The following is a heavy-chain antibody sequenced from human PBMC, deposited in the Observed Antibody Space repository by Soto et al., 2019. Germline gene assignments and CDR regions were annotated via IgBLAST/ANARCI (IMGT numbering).Heavy chain of an antibody. CDR1: GYTFTSYH. Sequence: QVQLVQSGAEVKKPGASVKFSCKASGYTFTSYHVPWLRQAPGQGLEWMGIINPSDGSTTYAQKFQGRVTMTRDTSTSTVYMELSSLRSEDTAMYYCARGRGYFDYWGQGTLVTVSS. CDR3: ARGRGYFDY. V-gene: IGHV1-46*01. CDR2: INPSDGST. J-gene: IGHJ4*02.